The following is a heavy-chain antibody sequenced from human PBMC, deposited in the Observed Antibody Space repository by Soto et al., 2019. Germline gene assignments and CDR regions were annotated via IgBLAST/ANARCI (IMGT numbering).Heavy chain of an antibody. CDR1: GYTFTGYY. J-gene: IGHJ5*02. D-gene: IGHD1-26*01. CDR2: INPNSGGT. CDR3: ARDLVVGAFNWFDP. V-gene: IGHV1-2*04. Sequence: ASVKVSCKASGYTFTGYYMHWVRQAPGQGLEWMGWINPNSGGTNYAQKFQGWVTMTRDTSISTAYMELSRLRSDDTAVYYCARDLVVGAFNWFDPWGQGTLVTVSS.